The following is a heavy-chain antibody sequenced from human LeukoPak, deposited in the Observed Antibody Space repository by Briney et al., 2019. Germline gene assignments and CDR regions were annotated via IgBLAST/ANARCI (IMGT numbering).Heavy chain of an antibody. CDR2: INQNGGVK. V-gene: IGHV3-7*01. Sequence: PGGSLRLSCAASGFRFSTFWMSWVRQAPXXXXDWVANINQNGGVKHYADSVKGRFTISRDNAKSSLYLQMTSLRADDTAVYYCATSDDAAGTSWGQGTLVTVSS. D-gene: IGHD6-25*01. J-gene: IGHJ5*02. CDR3: ATSDDAAGTS. CDR1: GFRFSTFW.